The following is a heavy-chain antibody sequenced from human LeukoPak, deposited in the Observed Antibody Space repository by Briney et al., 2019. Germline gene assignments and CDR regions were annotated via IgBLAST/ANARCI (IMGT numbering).Heavy chain of an antibody. V-gene: IGHV4-59*01. J-gene: IGHJ3*02. D-gene: IGHD3-22*01. CDR3: ARLRGYSSGYYDAFDI. Sequence: PSETLSLTCTVSGGSISSYYWSWIRQPPGKGLEWIGYIYYSGSTNYNPSLKSRVTISVDTSKNQFSLKLSSVTAADTAVYYCARLRGYSSGYYDAFDIWGQGTMVTVSS. CDR2: IYYSGST. CDR1: GGSISSYY.